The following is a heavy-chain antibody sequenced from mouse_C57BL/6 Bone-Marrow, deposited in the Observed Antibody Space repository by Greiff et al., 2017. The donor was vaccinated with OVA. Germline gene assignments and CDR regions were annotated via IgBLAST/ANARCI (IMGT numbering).Heavy chain of an antibody. CDR2: IDPSDSYT. V-gene: IGHV1-69*01. CDR3: ARGYYGSSYYFDD. CDR1: GYTFPSYW. Sequence: VKLQQPGAELVMPGASVKLSCKASGYTFPSYWMHWVKQRPGQGLEWIGEIDPSDSYTNYNQKFKGKSTLTVDKSSSTAYMKLSSLTSEDSAVYYCARGYYGSSYYFDDWGQGTTLTVSS. J-gene: IGHJ2*01. D-gene: IGHD1-1*01.